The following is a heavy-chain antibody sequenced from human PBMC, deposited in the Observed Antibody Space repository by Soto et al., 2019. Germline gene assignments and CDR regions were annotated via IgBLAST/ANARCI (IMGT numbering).Heavy chain of an antibody. CDR1: GYTFTSYD. J-gene: IGHJ6*03. Sequence: GPSVKVSCKASGYTFTSYDINWVRQATGQGLEWMGWMNPNSGNTGYAQKFQGRVTMTRNTSISTAYMELSSLRSEDTAVYYCAREGSSSWYSRIGSVVGYYMDVWGKGTTVTVSS. V-gene: IGHV1-8*01. D-gene: IGHD6-13*01. CDR3: AREGSSSWYSRIGSVVGYYMDV. CDR2: MNPNSGNT.